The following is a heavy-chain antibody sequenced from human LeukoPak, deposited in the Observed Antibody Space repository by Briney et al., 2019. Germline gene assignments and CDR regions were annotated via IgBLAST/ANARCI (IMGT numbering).Heavy chain of an antibody. J-gene: IGHJ4*02. V-gene: IGHV1-69*02. Sequence: SVKVSCKASGGTFSSYTISWVRQALGQGLEWMGRIIPILGIANYAQKFQGRVTITADKSTSTAYMELSSLRSEDTAVYYCASGVYDSSGYSDFDYWGQGTLVTVSS. CDR2: IIPILGIA. D-gene: IGHD3-22*01. CDR3: ASGVYDSSGYSDFDY. CDR1: GGTFSSYT.